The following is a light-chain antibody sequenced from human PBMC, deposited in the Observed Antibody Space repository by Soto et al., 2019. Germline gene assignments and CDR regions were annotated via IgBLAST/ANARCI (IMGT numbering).Light chain of an antibody. CDR3: QSYDPSLRGCV. V-gene: IGLV1-40*01. J-gene: IGLJ2*01. CDR1: SSNFGAGYD. CDR2: GNS. Sequence: QSVLTQPPSGSGAPGQRVTISSTGSSSNFGAGYDAHCYQQLPRTAPKLLICGNSNRPSGVPDRFPASKSGISASLAITGRQAVDEADYSCQSYDPSLRGCVFGGGTQLTVL.